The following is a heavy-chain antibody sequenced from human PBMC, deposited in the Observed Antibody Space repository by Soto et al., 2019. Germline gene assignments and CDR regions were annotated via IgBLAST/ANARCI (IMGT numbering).Heavy chain of an antibody. CDR2: ISGSGGST. J-gene: IGHJ4*02. CDR1: GFTFSSYA. Sequence: GGSLRLSCAASGFTFSSYAMSWVRQAPGKGLEWVSAISGSGGSTYYADSVKGRFTISRDNSKNTLYLQMNSLRAEDTAVYYCAKDRDSGYDPARLSFDYWGQGTLVTVSS. D-gene: IGHD5-12*01. V-gene: IGHV3-23*01. CDR3: AKDRDSGYDPARLSFDY.